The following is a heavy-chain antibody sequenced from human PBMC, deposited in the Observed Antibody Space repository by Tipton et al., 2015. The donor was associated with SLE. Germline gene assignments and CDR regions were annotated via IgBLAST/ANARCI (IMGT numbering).Heavy chain of an antibody. CDR1: GGSFSGYY. D-gene: IGHD5-12*01. J-gene: IGHJ4*02. CDR3: ARRRYSGYEGYFDY. V-gene: IGHV4-34*01. CDR2: NTHTGRT. Sequence: TLSLTCAVFGGSFSGYYWAWIRQPPGKGPEWIGDNTHTGRTIYNPSLESRVTMSVDASKNHFSLSLSSVTAADTALYSCARRRYSGYEGYFDYWGQGRLVTVTS.